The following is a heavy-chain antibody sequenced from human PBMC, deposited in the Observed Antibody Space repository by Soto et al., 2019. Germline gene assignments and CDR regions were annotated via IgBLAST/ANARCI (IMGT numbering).Heavy chain of an antibody. CDR2: INHSGST. J-gene: IGHJ5*02. CDR3: ARGLKPRYCSGGSCYSRWFDP. V-gene: IGHV4-34*01. Sequence: QVQLQQWGAGLLKPSETLSLTCAVYGGSFSGYYWSWIRQPPGKGLEWIGEINHSGSTNYNPSLKVRVAISVDTSKNQFSLKLSSVTAADTAVYYCARGLKPRYCSGGSCYSRWFDPWGQGTLVTVSS. CDR1: GGSFSGYY. D-gene: IGHD2-15*01.